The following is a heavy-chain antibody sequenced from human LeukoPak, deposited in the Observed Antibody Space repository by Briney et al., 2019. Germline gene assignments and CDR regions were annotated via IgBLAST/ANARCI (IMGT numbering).Heavy chain of an antibody. J-gene: IGHJ4*02. CDR3: AREVSGAHPY. V-gene: IGHV3-15*01. D-gene: IGHD1-26*01. CDR1: GFTFGDAW. CDR2: IKSKANGGTT. Sequence: GGSLRLSCAASGFTFGDAWMTWLRQAPGKELEWVGLIKSKANGGTTHYAAPVKGRFTLSRDDSKSTLFLQMNSLKTEDTAVYFCAREVSGAHPYWGQGTLVTVSS.